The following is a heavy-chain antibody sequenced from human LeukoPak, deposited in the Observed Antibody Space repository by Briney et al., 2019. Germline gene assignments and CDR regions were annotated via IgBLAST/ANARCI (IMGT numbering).Heavy chain of an antibody. CDR1: GGSISPYY. D-gene: IGHD1-14*01. CDR3: ARDGNPWNLDV. J-gene: IGHJ2*01. V-gene: IGHV4-59*12. CDR2: MYYSGRT. Sequence: SKTLSLTCTVSGGSISPYYWTWNRQSPGKALEWIGYMYYSGRTSYNPSLKSRVTMSVDTSKNQFSLQLSSVTAADTAVYYCARDGNPWNLDVWGRGTLVTVSS.